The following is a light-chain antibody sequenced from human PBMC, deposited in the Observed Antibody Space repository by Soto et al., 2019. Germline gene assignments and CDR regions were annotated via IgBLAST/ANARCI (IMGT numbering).Light chain of an antibody. V-gene: IGKV1-5*03. Sequence: IPMTQSPSPVSASVGDRVTITCRARQAVNCWVAWYQHKSGKAPKLLIYRAATLENGVPSRFSGSGSETEFTLTISGLQPDDAGTYYCQQYYASSYTFGQGTKVEIK. CDR1: QAVNCW. J-gene: IGKJ2*01. CDR2: RAA. CDR3: QQYYASSYT.